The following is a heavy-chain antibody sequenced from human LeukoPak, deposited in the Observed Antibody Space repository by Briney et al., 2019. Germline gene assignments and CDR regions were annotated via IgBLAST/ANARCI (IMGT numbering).Heavy chain of an antibody. CDR2: LNPHSGNT. Sequence: GASVKVSCKASGYTFTSYGINWVRQATGQGLEWMGWLNPHSGNTGYAERFQGRVTFTRDTSISTAYMELRSLGSNDTAVYYCARGRSYGDSPLGWWGQGTLVTVSS. CDR1: GYTFTSYG. D-gene: IGHD4-17*01. CDR3: ARGRSYGDSPLGW. V-gene: IGHV1-8*03. J-gene: IGHJ4*01.